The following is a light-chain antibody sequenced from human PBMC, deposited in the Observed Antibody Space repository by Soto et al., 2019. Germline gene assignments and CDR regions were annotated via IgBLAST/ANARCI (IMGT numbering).Light chain of an antibody. CDR2: SNN. CDR3: QSYDISLHNYV. Sequence: QSVLTQPPSASGTPGQTVTISCSGHRSNIGRNYVFWYQQLPGTAPKLLIYSNNQRPSGVPDRFSGSKSGTSASLAITRLQAEDEADYYCQSYDISLHNYVFGTGTKVTVL. V-gene: IGLV1-47*02. CDR1: RSNIGRNY. J-gene: IGLJ1*01.